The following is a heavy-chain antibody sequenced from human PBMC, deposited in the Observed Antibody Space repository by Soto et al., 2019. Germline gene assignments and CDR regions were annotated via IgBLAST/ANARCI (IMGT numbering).Heavy chain of an antibody. D-gene: IGHD4-4*01. J-gene: IGHJ4*02. CDR1: GFTFSNSP. CDR3: AREEYSAHYFDH. CDR2: MSFDGSRQ. Sequence: GGSLRLSCAASGFTFSNSPIHWVRQAPGKGLEWVAVMSFDGSRQYYADSVKGRFTISRDNSKDTLYLQMNSLRVEDTALYYCAREEYSAHYFDHWGQGTLVTVSS. V-gene: IGHV3-30-3*01.